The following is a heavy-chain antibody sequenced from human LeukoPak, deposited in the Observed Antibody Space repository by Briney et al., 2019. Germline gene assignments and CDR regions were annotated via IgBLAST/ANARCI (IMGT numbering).Heavy chain of an antibody. V-gene: IGHV1-69*13. Sequence: SVKVSCKASGGTFSSYAISWVRQAPGQGLEWMGGIIPIFGTANYAQKFQGRVTITADESTSTAYMELSSLRSEDTAVYYCARGMVRGYYYYYYYMDVWGKGTTVTISS. J-gene: IGHJ6*03. CDR1: GGTFSSYA. D-gene: IGHD3-10*01. CDR3: ARGMVRGYYYYYYYMDV. CDR2: IIPIFGTA.